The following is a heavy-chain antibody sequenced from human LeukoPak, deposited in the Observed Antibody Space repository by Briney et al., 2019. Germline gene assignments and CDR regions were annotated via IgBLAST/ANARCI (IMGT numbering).Heavy chain of an antibody. CDR3: ARDRVGAAYYYGSGGHAFDI. Sequence: SETLSLTCTVSGGSISTYFWSWIRQPPGKGLEWIGHIYFSGSTNYIPSLESRVTISVDTSKNQFSLTLSSVTAADTAVYYCARDRVGAAYYYGSGGHAFDIWGQGTMVTVSS. D-gene: IGHD3-10*01. CDR1: GGSISTYF. J-gene: IGHJ3*02. CDR2: IYFSGST. V-gene: IGHV4-59*12.